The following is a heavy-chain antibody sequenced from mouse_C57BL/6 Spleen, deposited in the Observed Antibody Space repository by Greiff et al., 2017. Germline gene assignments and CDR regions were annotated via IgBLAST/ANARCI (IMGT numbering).Heavy chain of an antibody. D-gene: IGHD1-1*01. CDR1: GYSITSGYY. CDR3: ARVDYYGSSYGGFDY. CDR2: ISYDGSN. J-gene: IGHJ2*01. V-gene: IGHV3-6*01. Sequence: EVQRVESGPGLVKPSQSLSLTCSVTGYSITSGYYWHWIRQFPGNKLEWMGYISYDGSNNYNPSLKNRISITRDTSKNQFFLKLNSVTTEDTATYDGARVDYYGSSYGGFDYWGQGTTLTVSS.